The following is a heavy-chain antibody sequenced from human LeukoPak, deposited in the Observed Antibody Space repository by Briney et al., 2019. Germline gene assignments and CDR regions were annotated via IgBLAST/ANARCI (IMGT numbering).Heavy chain of an antibody. CDR2: ISYDGSNK. D-gene: IGHD6-19*01. CDR3: AREAAVSGPSYFDF. V-gene: IGHV3-30-3*01. CDR1: GFTFPIYA. J-gene: IGHJ4*02. Sequence: GRSLRLSCAASGFTFPIYAMHWVRQAPGKGLEWVAVISYDGSNKYYADSVKGRFTISRDNSKNTLYLQMNSLRAEDTAVYYCAREAAVSGPSYFDFWGQGTLVTVSS.